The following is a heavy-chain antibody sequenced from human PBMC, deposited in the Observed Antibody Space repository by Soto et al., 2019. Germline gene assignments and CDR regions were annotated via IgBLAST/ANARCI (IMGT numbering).Heavy chain of an antibody. CDR3: ARNRLELYYYYYYGMDV. CDR1: GGSISSGEYY. CDR2: IYYSGST. J-gene: IGHJ6*02. Sequence: PSETLSLTCTVSGGSISSGEYYWSWIRQPPGKGLEWIGYIYYSGSTYYNPSLKSRVTISVDTSKNQFSLKLSSVTAADTAVYYCARNRLELYYYYYYGMDVWGQGTTVTVSS. V-gene: IGHV4-30-4*01. D-gene: IGHD1-7*01.